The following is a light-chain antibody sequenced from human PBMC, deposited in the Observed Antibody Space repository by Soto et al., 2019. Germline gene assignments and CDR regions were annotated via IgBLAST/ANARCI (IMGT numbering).Light chain of an antibody. CDR3: QQRSNWPRLT. V-gene: IGKV3-11*01. CDR2: DAS. J-gene: IGKJ4*01. Sequence: EIVLTQSPATLSLSPGERATLSCRASQNVSSYLAWYQQKPGQAPRLLIYDASNRAIGIPARFSGSGSGTDFTLTISSLQPEDFAVYFCQQRSNWPRLTFGGGTMVDIK. CDR1: QNVSSY.